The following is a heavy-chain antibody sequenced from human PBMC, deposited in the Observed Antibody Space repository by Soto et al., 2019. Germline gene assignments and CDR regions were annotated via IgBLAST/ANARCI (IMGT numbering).Heavy chain of an antibody. CDR1: GYTFSSYV. V-gene: IGHV1-18*04. J-gene: IGHJ4*02. CDR2: ISPYNGNT. CDR3: AREGGVWGSFRYFDY. Sequence: QVQLVQSGVEVQKPGASVKVSCKASGYTFSSYVINWLRQAPGQGREWMGWISPYNGNTNYGQNLQGRVTMTTDTSTSIVDMELMSLRSDDTAVYYCAREGGVWGSFRYFDYWGQGTLVTVSP. D-gene: IGHD3-16*02.